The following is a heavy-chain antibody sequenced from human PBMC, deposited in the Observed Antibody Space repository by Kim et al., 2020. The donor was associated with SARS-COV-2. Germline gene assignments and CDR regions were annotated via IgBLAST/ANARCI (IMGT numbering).Heavy chain of an antibody. CDR2: ISKSDTTT. Sequence: GGSLRLSCEASGFSFNSYAVNWVRQALGQGLEWVSGISKSDTTTTYADSVKGRFTTSRDNSKNLVFLFMNTLRAEDTAVYYCAKVEESSGNYYSAGYYYMDVWGKGTTVTVSS. CDR1: GFSFNSYA. V-gene: IGHV3-23*01. CDR3: AKVEESSGNYYSAGYYYMDV. D-gene: IGHD1-26*01. J-gene: IGHJ6*03.